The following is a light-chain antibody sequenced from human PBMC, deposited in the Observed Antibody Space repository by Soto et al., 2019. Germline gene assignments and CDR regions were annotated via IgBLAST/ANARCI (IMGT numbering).Light chain of an antibody. Sequence: QSALTQPASVSGSPGQTVTISCTGTSTNVGGDIYVYWYQQLPGKAPKLIIYDVSNRPSGVSNRFSGSKSGNTASLTVSGLQAEGDADYYCSSYTSRDTHVFGRGTKLTVL. CDR2: DVS. CDR1: STNVGGDIY. CDR3: SSYTSRDTHV. V-gene: IGLV2-14*01. J-gene: IGLJ2*01.